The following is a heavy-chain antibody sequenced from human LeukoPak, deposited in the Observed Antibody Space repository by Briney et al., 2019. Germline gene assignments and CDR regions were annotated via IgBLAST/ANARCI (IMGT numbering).Heavy chain of an antibody. V-gene: IGHV1-18*01. CDR1: GGTFSTYA. CDR2: ISAYNGNT. CDR3: ARRGFADGYGDSNVY. J-gene: IGHJ4*02. D-gene: IGHD4-17*01. Sequence: ASVKVSCEASGGTFSTYAISWVRQAPGQGLEWMGWISAYNGNTNYAQKLQGRVTMTTDTSTSTAYMELRSLRSDDTAVYYCARRGFADGYGDSNVYWGQGTLVTVSS.